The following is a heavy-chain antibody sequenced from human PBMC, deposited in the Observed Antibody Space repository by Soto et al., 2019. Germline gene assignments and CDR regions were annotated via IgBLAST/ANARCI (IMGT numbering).Heavy chain of an antibody. CDR2: IYYSGST. V-gene: IGHV4-59*01. CDR1: DGSISSYY. D-gene: IGHD2-2*01. Sequence: SETLSLTCRVSDGSISSYYWSWIRQPPGKGLEWIGYIYYSGSTNYNPSLKSRVTISVDTSKNQFSLKLSSVTAADTAVYYCARDLGYCSSTSCSGGNYFDYWGQGTLVTVSS. CDR3: ARDLGYCSSTSCSGGNYFDY. J-gene: IGHJ4*02.